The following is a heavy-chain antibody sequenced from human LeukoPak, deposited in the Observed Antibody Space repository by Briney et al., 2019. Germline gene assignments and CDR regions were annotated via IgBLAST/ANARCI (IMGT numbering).Heavy chain of an antibody. CDR3: ARDKVGAADF. CDR2: ISTNGGST. CDR1: GFSFSSYV. Sequence: GGSLKLSCAASGFSFSSYVMYWVRQAPGKGLEYVSGISTNGGSTYYANFAKGRFTISRDNSKNTLHLQMGSLRAEDMAVYYCARDKVGAADFWGQGTLVTVSS. D-gene: IGHD1-26*01. J-gene: IGHJ4*02. V-gene: IGHV3-64*01.